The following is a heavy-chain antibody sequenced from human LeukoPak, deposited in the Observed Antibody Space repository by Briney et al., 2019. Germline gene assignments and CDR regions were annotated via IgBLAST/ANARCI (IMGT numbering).Heavy chain of an antibody. Sequence: PGGSLRISCEASGFTFSDHWMTWVRQAPGKGLEWVANIKHDGSEKYYVDSVMGRLTVSRDNAKNSLYLQMDSLRGEDTAVYYCARDFATTYDSSIYDFWGQGTLVTVSS. CDR2: IKHDGSEK. CDR3: ARDFATTYDSSIYDF. CDR1: GFTFSDHW. D-gene: IGHD3-22*01. J-gene: IGHJ4*02. V-gene: IGHV3-7*01.